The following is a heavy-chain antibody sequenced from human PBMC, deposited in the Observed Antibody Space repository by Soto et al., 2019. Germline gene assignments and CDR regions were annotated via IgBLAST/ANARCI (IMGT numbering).Heavy chain of an antibody. J-gene: IGHJ6*02. CDR2: ISSTAGRTS. CDR3: ANLEGYYYYYGVDV. Sequence: GGSLRLSCATSGFTFNTYPMTWVRQAPGKGLEWVSSISSTAGRTSSYADSVKGRFAISRDFSDNTVYLQMNNLRVDDTAVYFCANLEGYYYYYGVDVWGQGTTVTVSS. CDR1: GFTFNTYP. V-gene: IGHV3-23*01.